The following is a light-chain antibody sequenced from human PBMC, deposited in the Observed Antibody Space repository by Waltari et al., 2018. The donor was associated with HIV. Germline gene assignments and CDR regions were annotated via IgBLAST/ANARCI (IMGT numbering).Light chain of an antibody. CDR3: LQQNSHPWT. CDR2: AAS. V-gene: IGKV1-17*02. Sequence: DIQMTQSPSSLSASIEDRVTITCRASQGINNDLGWFQQKPEKAPKRLIYAASNLPTGVPSRFSSSGSGTEFTLTINNLQAEDYATYYCLQQNSHPWTFGQGTKVEIK. J-gene: IGKJ1*01. CDR1: QGINND.